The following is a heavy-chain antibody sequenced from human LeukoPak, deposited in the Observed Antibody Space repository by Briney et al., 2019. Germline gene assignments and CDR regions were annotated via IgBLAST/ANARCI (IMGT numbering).Heavy chain of an antibody. CDR2: IYSGGGT. CDR3: ARVGYSSGWFRQ. CDR1: GFTVSSNY. D-gene: IGHD6-19*01. V-gene: IGHV3-66*01. J-gene: IGHJ4*02. Sequence: GGSLRLSCAASGFTVSSNYMSWVRQAPGKGLEWVSVIYSGGGTYYADSVKGRFAISRDNSKNTLYLQMNSLRPEDTAVYYCARVGYSSGWFRQWGQRTLVTVSS.